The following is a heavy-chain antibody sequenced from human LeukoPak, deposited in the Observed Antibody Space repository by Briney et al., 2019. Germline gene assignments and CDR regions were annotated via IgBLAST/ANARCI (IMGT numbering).Heavy chain of an antibody. J-gene: IGHJ4*02. CDR2: IYYTGST. V-gene: IGHV4-59*08. CDR3: ARALGGHQLLWNY. CDR1: GGSISTYY. Sequence: SETLSLTCTVSGGSISTYYWSWIRQPPGQGLEWIGYIYYTGSTKYNPSLKSRVTISVDTSKNQFSLKLSSVTAADTAVYYCARALGGHQLLWNYWGQGTLVTVSS. D-gene: IGHD2-2*01.